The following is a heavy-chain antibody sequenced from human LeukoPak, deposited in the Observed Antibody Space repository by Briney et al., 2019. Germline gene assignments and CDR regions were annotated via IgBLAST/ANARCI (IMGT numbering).Heavy chain of an antibody. J-gene: IGHJ2*01. CDR3: ARRSPNSSGYYYFDL. D-gene: IGHD3-22*01. CDR2: INWNGGST. Sequence: GGSLRLSCAASGFTFSSYLMSWVRQAPGKGLEWVSGINWNGGSTGYADSVKGRFTISRDNAKNSLYLQMNSLRAEDTALFHCARRSPNSSGYYYFDLWGRGTLVTVSS. V-gene: IGHV3-20*01. CDR1: GFTFSSYL.